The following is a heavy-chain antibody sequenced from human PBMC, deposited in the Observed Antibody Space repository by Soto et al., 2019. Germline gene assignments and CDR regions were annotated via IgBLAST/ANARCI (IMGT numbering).Heavy chain of an antibody. V-gene: IGHV3-74*03. CDR2: LSSDGFGA. D-gene: IGHD3-16*01. J-gene: IGHJ4*02. CDR1: DFSLSPYW. CDR3: ARDLGGPDY. Sequence: VGSLRLSCAASDFSLSPYWMHWVRQVPGRGLEWVARLSSDGFGAAYADSVKGRFFISRDIARNTLSLQMNSLRADDTAVYYCARDLGGPDYWGRGTSVTVSS.